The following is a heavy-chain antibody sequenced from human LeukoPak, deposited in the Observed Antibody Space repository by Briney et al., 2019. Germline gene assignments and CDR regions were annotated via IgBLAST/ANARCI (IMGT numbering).Heavy chain of an antibody. J-gene: IGHJ4*02. CDR2: ISAYNGNT. CDR1: GYTFTSYG. CDR3: ARVVSSRWSWDY. D-gene: IGHD2-15*01. V-gene: IGHV1-18*01. Sequence: ASVKVSCKASGYTFTSYGISWVRQAPGRGLEWMGWISAYNGNTNYAQKLQGRVTMTTDTSTSTAYMELRSLRSDDTAVYYCARVVSSRWSWDYWGQGTLVTVSS.